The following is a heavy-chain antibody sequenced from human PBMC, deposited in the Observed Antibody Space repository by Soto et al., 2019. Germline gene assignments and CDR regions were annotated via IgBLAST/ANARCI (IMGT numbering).Heavy chain of an antibody. CDR2: INSDASII. J-gene: IGHJ4*02. V-gene: IGHV3-74*01. Sequence: EVQLVESXXXXVQPGGSLRLSCAVSGITFRSYWMHWIRQAPGKGLVWVSHINSDASIINYADSVKGRFTISRDNARNTLYLQMNSLRVDDTAIYYCASDAAAGLKFWGQGTLVTVSS. CDR3: ASDAAAGLKF. D-gene: IGHD6-13*01. CDR1: GITFRSYW.